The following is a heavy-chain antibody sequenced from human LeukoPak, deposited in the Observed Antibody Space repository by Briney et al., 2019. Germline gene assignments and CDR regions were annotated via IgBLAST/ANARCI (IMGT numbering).Heavy chain of an antibody. CDR3: ASRYSTGLHFDF. V-gene: IGHV4-59*12. CDR2: IYYSGTT. Sequence: PSETLSLTCTVSGGSISSYYWSWIRQPPGKGLEWIASIYYSGTTYYNPSLKSRVAISVDTSRNQFSLRLNSITAADTAVYYCASRYSTGLHFDFWGQGTLVPVSS. CDR1: GGSISSYY. J-gene: IGHJ4*02. D-gene: IGHD2-8*02.